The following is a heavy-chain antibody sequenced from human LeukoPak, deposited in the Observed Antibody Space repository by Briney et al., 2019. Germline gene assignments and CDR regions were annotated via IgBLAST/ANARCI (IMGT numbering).Heavy chain of an antibody. Sequence: GESLKISCKGSGYSFATYWIGWVRQMPGKGLEWMGILYPGDSDTRYSPSFQGQVTISADKSISTAYLQWSSLKASDTAMYYCARQAYCGADCFSPYKFDYWGQGTLVTVSS. CDR3: ARQAYCGADCFSPYKFDY. V-gene: IGHV5-51*01. CDR2: LYPGDSDT. CDR1: GYSFATYW. D-gene: IGHD2-21*02. J-gene: IGHJ4*02.